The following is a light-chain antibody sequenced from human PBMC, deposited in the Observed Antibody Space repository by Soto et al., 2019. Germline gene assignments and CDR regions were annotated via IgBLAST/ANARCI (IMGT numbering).Light chain of an antibody. CDR3: QQYGSSPWT. J-gene: IGKJ1*01. V-gene: IGKV3-20*01. CDR2: GAS. Sequence: EIVLTQSPGTLSLSPGERATISCRASQSVSSSYLAWYQQKPGQAPSLLIYGASSRATGIPDRFSGSGSGTDFTLTISILEHEDLAVYYCQQYGSSPWTFGQGTKVEIK. CDR1: QSVSSSY.